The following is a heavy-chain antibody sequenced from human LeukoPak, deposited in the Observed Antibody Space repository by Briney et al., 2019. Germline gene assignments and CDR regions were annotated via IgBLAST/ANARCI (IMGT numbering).Heavy chain of an antibody. CDR3: TRDTVCPGGTCYSFYDY. CDR2: IKQDGTEK. J-gene: IGHJ4*02. V-gene: IGHV3-7*01. CDR1: GFTFSNYW. Sequence: PGGSLRLSCAASGFTFSNYWMTWVRQAPGKGLEWVANIKQDGTEKYYVDSVKGRFTISRDNAENSLYLQMNSLRAEDTAVYYCTRDTVCPGGTCYSFYDYWGQGTLVTVSS. D-gene: IGHD2-15*01.